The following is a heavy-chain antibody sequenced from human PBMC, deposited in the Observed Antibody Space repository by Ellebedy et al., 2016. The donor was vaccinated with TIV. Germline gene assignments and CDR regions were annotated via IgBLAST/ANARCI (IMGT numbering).Heavy chain of an antibody. CDR1: GFTFSRYG. J-gene: IGHJ4*02. D-gene: IGHD1-1*01. V-gene: IGHV3-30*18. CDR3: AKETTELTATTVY. CDR2: ISYDGRVQ. Sequence: PGGSLRLSCAASGFTFSRYGMHWVRQAPGKGLEWVAVISYDGRVQHYADSVKGRFTISRDNSKNTLNLQMNSLRTEDTAVYYCAKETTELTATTVYWGQGTLVTVSS.